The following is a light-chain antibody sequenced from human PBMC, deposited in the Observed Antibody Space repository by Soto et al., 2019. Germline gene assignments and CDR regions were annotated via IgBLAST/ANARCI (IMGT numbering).Light chain of an antibody. CDR3: QQYKYYWT. CDR2: ATS. V-gene: IGKV1-5*03. Sequence: DIQMTQSPSTLSASVGDRVTITCRASQTLNDWLAWYQHKPGQGPKPLIYATSKLETGVPPRFSGSGSGTEFTLTINGLQPDDSATCLCQQYKYYWTFGQGTKVEVK. J-gene: IGKJ1*01. CDR1: QTLNDW.